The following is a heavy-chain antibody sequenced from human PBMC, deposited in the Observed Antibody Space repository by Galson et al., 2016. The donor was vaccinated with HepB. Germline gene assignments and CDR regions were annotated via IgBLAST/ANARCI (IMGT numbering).Heavy chain of an antibody. V-gene: IGHV3-48*04. J-gene: IGHJ4*02. Sequence: SLRLSCAAFGFTFSSYSMNWVRQAPGKGLEWVSYISSSSSTIYYADSVKGRFTFSRDNAKNSLYLQMNSLRADDTAVYFCARAKDSTYDYYFDYWGQGTLVTVSS. D-gene: IGHD4-11*01. CDR1: GFTFSSYS. CDR3: ARAKDSTYDYYFDY. CDR2: ISSSSSTI.